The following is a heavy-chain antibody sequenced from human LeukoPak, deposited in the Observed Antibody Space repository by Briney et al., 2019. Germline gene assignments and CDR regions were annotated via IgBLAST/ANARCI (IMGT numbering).Heavy chain of an antibody. V-gene: IGHV1-18*01. CDR3: ARDRRPTTVTTMGWFDP. J-gene: IGHJ5*02. CDR2: ISAYNGNT. D-gene: IGHD4-17*01. CDR1: GYTFTSYG. Sequence: ASVKVSCKASGYTFTSYGISWVRQAPGQGLEWMGWISAYNGNTNYAQKLQGRVTMTTDTSTSTAYMELRSLRSDDTAVYYCARDRRPTTVTTMGWFDPWGQGTLVTVSS.